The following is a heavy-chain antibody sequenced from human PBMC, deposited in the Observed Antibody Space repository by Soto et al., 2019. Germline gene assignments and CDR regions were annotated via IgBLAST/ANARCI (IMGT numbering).Heavy chain of an antibody. CDR3: ARDGYDCSGSPYQAY. CDR2: IYYLGST. D-gene: IGHD3-10*01. J-gene: IGHJ4*02. CDR1: GGSMSEYF. V-gene: IGHV4-59*01. Sequence: SETLSLTCSVSGGSMSEYFWSWIRQSPGKGLEWIGYIYYLGSTDYNPSLKSRVTISVDTSKRQFSLRLTSATAADTAGYYCARDGYDCSGSPYQAYWGQGTLVTVSS.